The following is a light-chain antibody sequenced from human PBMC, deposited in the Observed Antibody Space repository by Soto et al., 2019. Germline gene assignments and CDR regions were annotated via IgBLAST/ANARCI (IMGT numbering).Light chain of an antibody. V-gene: IGKV3-20*01. CDR1: QTVGSSF. Sequence: EIVLTQSPVTLSLSPGERATLSCRASQTVGSSFLAWFQHKPGQAPRLLIYGASTRATGIPDRFSGSGSGTDFTLTINRLEPEDFAVYYCQQYGSSPITFGQGTRLEIK. CDR3: QQYGSSPIT. J-gene: IGKJ5*01. CDR2: GAS.